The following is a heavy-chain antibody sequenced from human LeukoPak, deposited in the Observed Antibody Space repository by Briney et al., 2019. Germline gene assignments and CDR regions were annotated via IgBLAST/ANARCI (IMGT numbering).Heavy chain of an antibody. D-gene: IGHD1-26*01. CDR2: ISTYNGHT. Sequence: ASVKVSCKASGYTFTTHGISWVRQAPGQGLEWMGWISTYNGHTNYAQKFQGRVTMTRDMSTSTDYMELSSLRSEDTAVYYCARDNSVGDTAWWFDPWGQGTLVTVSS. CDR3: ARDNSVGDTAWWFDP. CDR1: GYTFTTHG. V-gene: IGHV1-18*01. J-gene: IGHJ5*02.